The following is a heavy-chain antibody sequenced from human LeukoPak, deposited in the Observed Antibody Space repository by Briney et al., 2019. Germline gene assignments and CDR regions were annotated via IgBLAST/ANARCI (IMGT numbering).Heavy chain of an antibody. CDR2: IYYSGST. J-gene: IGHJ4*02. Sequence: GSLRLSCAASGFSFSDYYMSWIRQAPGKGLEWIGSIYYSGSTYYNPSLKSRVTISVDTSKNQFSLKLSSVTAADTAVYYCARVGRARDGYNYGYWGQGTLVTVSS. CDR3: ARVGRARDGYNYGY. CDR1: GFSFSDYY. D-gene: IGHD5-24*01. V-gene: IGHV4-39*07.